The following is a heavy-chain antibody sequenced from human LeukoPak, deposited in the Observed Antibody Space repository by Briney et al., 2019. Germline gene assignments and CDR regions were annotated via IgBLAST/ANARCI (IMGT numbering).Heavy chain of an antibody. CDR3: ARDPVHLGGYSYDYTPYNWFDP. J-gene: IGHJ5*02. D-gene: IGHD5-18*01. CDR1: GYTFTSYD. V-gene: IGHV1-69*13. CDR2: IIPIFGTA. Sequence: ASVKVSCKASGYTFTSYDINWARQAPGQGLEWMGGIIPIFGTANYAQKFQGRVTITADESTSTAYMELSSLRSEDTAVYYCARDPVHLGGYSYDYTPYNWFDPWGQGTLVTVSS.